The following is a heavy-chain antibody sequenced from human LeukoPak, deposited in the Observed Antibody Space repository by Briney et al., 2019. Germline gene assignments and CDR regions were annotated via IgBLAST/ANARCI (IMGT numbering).Heavy chain of an antibody. V-gene: IGHV4-38-2*02. CDR1: GDSIGGRYY. CDR2: VSLGGST. Sequence: SEILSLTCTVSGDSIGGRYYWVWIRQPPGKGLEWIGSVSLGGSTYYNPSLKSRVTVSVDTSKNQFSLFLSSLTAADTAVYFCARDPDPGGLDYWGQGTLVTVSS. D-gene: IGHD3-16*01. CDR3: ARDPDPGGLDY. J-gene: IGHJ4*02.